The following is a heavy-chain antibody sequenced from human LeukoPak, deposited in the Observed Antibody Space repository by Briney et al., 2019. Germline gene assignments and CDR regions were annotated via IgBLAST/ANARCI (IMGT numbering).Heavy chain of an antibody. CDR1: GGSFSGYY. J-gene: IGHJ4*02. CDR2: INHSGST. V-gene: IGHV4-34*01. CDR3: ARGIYGGYYFDY. Sequence: SETLSLTCAVYGGSFSGYYGSWIRQPPVKGLEWIGEINHSGSTNYNPSLKSRVTISVDTSRNQFSLKLSSVTAADTAVYYCARGIYGGYYFDYWGQGTLVTVSS. D-gene: IGHD4-23*01.